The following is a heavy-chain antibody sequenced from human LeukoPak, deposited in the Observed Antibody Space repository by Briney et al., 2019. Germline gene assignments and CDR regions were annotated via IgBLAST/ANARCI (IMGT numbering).Heavy chain of an antibody. V-gene: IGHV4-59*01. Sequence: SETLSLTCTVSGGSISSYYWSWIRQPPGKGLEWIGYIYYSGSTNYNPSLKSRVTISVDTYKNQFSLKLSSVTAADTAVYYCARQNYDGFDYWGQGTLVTVSS. CDR2: IYYSGST. D-gene: IGHD3-22*01. J-gene: IGHJ4*02. CDR3: ARQNYDGFDY. CDR1: GGSISSYY.